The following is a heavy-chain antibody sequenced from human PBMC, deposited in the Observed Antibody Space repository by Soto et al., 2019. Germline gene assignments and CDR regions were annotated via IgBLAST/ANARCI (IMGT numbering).Heavy chain of an antibody. Sequence: GGSLRLSCAASGFTFSSYWMSWVRQAPGKGLEWVANIKQDGSEKYYVDSVKGRFTISRDNAKNSLYLQMNSLRDEDTAVYYCARDYMNYDFWSGYYTLDYFDYCGQGTMVTVSS. CDR1: GFTFSSYW. CDR3: ARDYMNYDFWSGYYTLDYFDY. CDR2: IKQDGSEK. D-gene: IGHD3-3*01. J-gene: IGHJ4*02. V-gene: IGHV3-7*01.